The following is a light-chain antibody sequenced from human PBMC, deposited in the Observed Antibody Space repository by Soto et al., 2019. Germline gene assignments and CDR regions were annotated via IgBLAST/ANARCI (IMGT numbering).Light chain of an antibody. J-gene: IGKJ4*01. V-gene: IGKV3-15*01. CDR1: QGVSSG. CDR3: QQYNNWPPLT. Sequence: EIVMTQSPATLSVSPGDRATLSCRASQGVSSGLAWYQQIPGQAPRLLIYDASTRATGIPARFGGSGSGTEFTLTISSLQSEDFAVYYCQQYNNWPPLTFGGGTKVELK. CDR2: DAS.